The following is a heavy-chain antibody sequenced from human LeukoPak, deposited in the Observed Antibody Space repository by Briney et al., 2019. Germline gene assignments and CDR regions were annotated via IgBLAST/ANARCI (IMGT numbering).Heavy chain of an antibody. CDR2: ISYDGSNK. CDR3: AKAAGLTREAFDY. V-gene: IGHV3-30-3*01. J-gene: IGHJ4*02. Sequence: GGSLRLSCAASGFTFSSYAMHWVHQAPGKGLEWVAVISYDGSNKYYADSVKGRFTISRDNSKNTLYLQMNSLRAEDTAVYYCAKAAGLTREAFDYWGQGTLVTVSS. D-gene: IGHD2-2*01. CDR1: GFTFSSYA.